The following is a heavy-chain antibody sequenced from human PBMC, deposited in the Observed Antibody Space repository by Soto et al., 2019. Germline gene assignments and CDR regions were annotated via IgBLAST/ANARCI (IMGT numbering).Heavy chain of an antibody. CDR3: ATSGWNDAFDS. D-gene: IGHD3-10*01. CDR1: GFTFSNAW. Sequence: EVQLVESGGGLVKPGGSLSLSCAASGFTFSNAWMTWIRQAPGKGLEWVGRIKRKTAGETTDYGAPVKGRFAVSRDDSKNTLYLQMISMKTECTGLDYCATSGWNDAFDSWGHGSMVTVSS. CDR2: IKRKTAGETT. V-gene: IGHV3-15*01. J-gene: IGHJ3*02.